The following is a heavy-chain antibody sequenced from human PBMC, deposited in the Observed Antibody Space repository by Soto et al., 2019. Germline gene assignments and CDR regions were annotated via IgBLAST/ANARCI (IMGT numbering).Heavy chain of an antibody. CDR1: GFTLSSYS. V-gene: IGHV3-21*01. J-gene: IGHJ3*02. CDR3: ARDRTTGTTYGWDAFDI. CDR2: ISSSSSYI. D-gene: IGHD1-1*01. Sequence: GGSLRLSCAASGFTLSSYSMNWVCQAPGKGLEWVSSISSSSSYIYYADSVKGRFTISRDNAKNSLYLQMNSLRAEDTAVYYCARDRTTGTTYGWDAFDIWGQGTMVTVSS.